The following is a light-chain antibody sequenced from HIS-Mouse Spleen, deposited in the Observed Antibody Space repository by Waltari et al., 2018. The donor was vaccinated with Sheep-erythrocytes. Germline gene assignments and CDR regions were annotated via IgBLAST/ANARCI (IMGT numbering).Light chain of an antibody. V-gene: IGKV4-1*01. J-gene: IGKJ4*01. CDR1: QCVLYSSNNKNY. Sequence: DIVMTQSPDSLAVSLGERATINCKSSQCVLYSSNNKNYLAWYQQKPGQPPKLLIYWASTRESGVPDRFSGSGSETDFTLTISSLQAEDVAVYYCQQYYSTPLTFGGGTKVEIK. CDR3: QQYYSTPLT. CDR2: WAS.